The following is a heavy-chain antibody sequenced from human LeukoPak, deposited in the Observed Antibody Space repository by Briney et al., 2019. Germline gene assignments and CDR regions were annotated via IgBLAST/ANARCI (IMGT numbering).Heavy chain of an antibody. Sequence: ASVKVSCKASGYTFTNYDINWVRQAIGHGLEWMGWMDPNSGNTAYTQMFQGRVSMTRNTSISTAYMELSSLRSEDTAIYYCARGLEDCGGDCFHYWGQGTLVTVSS. CDR1: GYTFTNYD. CDR2: MDPNSGNT. D-gene: IGHD2-21*01. J-gene: IGHJ4*02. V-gene: IGHV1-8*01. CDR3: ARGLEDCGGDCFHY.